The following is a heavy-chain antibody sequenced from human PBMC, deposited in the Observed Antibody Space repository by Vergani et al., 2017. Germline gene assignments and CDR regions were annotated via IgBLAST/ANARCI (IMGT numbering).Heavy chain of an antibody. CDR1: GYSISSGYY. D-gene: IGHD3-22*01. Sequence: QVQLQESVPGLVKPSETLSLTCAVPGYSISSGYYWGWIRQPPGKGLEWIGSIYHSGSTYYNPSLKSRVTISVDTSKNQFSLNLSSVTAADTAVYYGARTILSSGYFDYWGQGTLVTVSS. J-gene: IGHJ4*02. CDR2: IYHSGST. V-gene: IGHV4-38-2*01. CDR3: ARTILSSGYFDY.